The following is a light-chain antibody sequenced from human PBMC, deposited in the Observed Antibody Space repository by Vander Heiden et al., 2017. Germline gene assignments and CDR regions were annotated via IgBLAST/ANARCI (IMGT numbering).Light chain of an antibody. CDR1: SSNIGNNY. J-gene: IGLJ2*01. Sequence: QSVLTRPPSVSAAPGQKVTISGSGSSSNIGNNYVSWYQQLPGTAPKLLIYDNNKRPSGIPDRFSGSKSGTSATLGITGLQTGDEADYYCGTWDSSLSAVVFGGGAKLTVL. CDR2: DNN. CDR3: GTWDSSLSAVV. V-gene: IGLV1-51*01.